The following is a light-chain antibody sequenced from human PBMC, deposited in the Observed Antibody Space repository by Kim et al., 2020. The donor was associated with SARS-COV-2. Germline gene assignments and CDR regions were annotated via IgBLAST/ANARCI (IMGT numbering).Light chain of an antibody. Sequence: ASVGDRVTITCRASQGIRNALTWYQQRPGKAPKRLIYGASSLQRGVPSRFSGSGSGTEFTLTISSLQPEDFATYYCLQHNTNSWTFGQGTKVDIK. V-gene: IGKV1-17*01. CDR2: GAS. CDR1: QGIRNA. J-gene: IGKJ1*01. CDR3: LQHNTNSWT.